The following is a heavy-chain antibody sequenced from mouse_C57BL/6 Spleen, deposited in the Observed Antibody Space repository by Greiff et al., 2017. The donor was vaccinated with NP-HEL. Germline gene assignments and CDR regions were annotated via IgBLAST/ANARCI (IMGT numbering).Heavy chain of an antibody. CDR1: GYSITSGYY. J-gene: IGHJ4*01. CDR3: ARGWIDDGRAMDY. Sequence: DVQLQESGPGLVKPSQSLSLTCSVTGYSITSGYYWNWIRQFPGNKLEWMGYISYDGSNNYNPSLKNRISITRDTSMNQFFLKLNSVTTEDTATYYCARGWIDDGRAMDYWGQGTSVTASS. CDR2: ISYDGSN. D-gene: IGHD2-3*01. V-gene: IGHV3-6*01.